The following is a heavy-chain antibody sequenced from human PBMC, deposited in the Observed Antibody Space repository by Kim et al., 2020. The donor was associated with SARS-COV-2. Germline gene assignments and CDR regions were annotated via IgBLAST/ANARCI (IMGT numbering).Heavy chain of an antibody. Sequence: LKSRVTISVDTSKNQFSLKLSSVTAADTAVYYCARRKDYGSGSTRNWFDPWGQGTLVTVSS. J-gene: IGHJ5*02. CDR3: ARRKDYGSGSTRNWFDP. V-gene: IGHV4-59*08. D-gene: IGHD3-10*01.